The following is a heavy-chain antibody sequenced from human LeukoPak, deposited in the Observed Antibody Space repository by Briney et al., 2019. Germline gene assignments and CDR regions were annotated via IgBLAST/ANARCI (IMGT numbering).Heavy chain of an antibody. V-gene: IGHV3-74*03. CDR2: INTDGSIT. CDR3: ARGYSRSWFDP. Sequence: GGSLRLSCAASGPTFNNYWMHWVRQAPGKGLVWVSRINTDGSITTYADSVEGRFSGSRDNAKNTLYLQMNSLRVEDTGVYYCARGYSRSWFDPWGQGTLVTVSS. D-gene: IGHD1-14*01. J-gene: IGHJ5*02. CDR1: GPTFNNYW.